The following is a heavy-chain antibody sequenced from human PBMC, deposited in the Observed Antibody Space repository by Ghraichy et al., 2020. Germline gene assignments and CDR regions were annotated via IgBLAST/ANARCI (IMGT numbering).Heavy chain of an antibody. CDR1: GFTFDDYA. V-gene: IGHV3-9*01. CDR3: AKAFWGSGNYYYYYMDV. J-gene: IGHJ6*03. Sequence: GGSLRLSCAASGFTFDDYAMHWVRQAPGKGLEWVSGISWNSGSIGYADSVKGRFTISRDNAKNSLYLQMNSLRAEDTALYYCAKAFWGSGNYYYYYMDVWGKGTTVTVSS. D-gene: IGHD3-10*01. CDR2: ISWNSGSI.